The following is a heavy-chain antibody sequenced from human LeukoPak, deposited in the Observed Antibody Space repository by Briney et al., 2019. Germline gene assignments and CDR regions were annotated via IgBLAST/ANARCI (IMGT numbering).Heavy chain of an antibody. CDR1: GGSISSYY. CDR2: IYYSGST. V-gene: IGHV4-59*12. D-gene: IGHD3-16*01. J-gene: IGHJ4*02. Sequence: SETLSLTCTVSGGSISSYYWSWIRQPPGKGLEWIGYIYYSGSTNYNPSLKSRVTMSVDTSKNQFSLKLSSVTAADTAVYYCARDLTADRYFDYWGQGTLVTVSS. CDR3: ARDLTADRYFDY.